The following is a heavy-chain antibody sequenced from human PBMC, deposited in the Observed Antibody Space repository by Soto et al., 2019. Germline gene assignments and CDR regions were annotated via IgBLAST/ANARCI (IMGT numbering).Heavy chain of an antibody. J-gene: IGHJ6*02. CDR2: MYYSGST. V-gene: IGHV4-39*01. Sequence: SETLSLTCTVSGGSISSSDYYWGWVRQPPGKRLEWIGSMYYSGSTYYNPSLKSRVTMSVDTSKNQFSLKLSSVTAADMAVYYCARHPALGTFGSHFYGMDVWGQGTPVTVSS. CDR3: ARHPALGTFGSHFYGMDV. D-gene: IGHD3-16*01. CDR1: GGSISSSDYY.